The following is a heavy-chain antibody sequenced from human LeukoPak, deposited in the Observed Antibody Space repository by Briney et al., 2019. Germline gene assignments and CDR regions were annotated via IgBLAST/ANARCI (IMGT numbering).Heavy chain of an antibody. J-gene: IGHJ4*02. D-gene: IGHD6-6*01. CDR3: ARDAGSRAFDY. Sequence: GGSLRLSRAASGFTFSSYAMSWVRQAPGKGLEWVAVIWYDGSNKYYADSVKGRFTISRDNSKNTLYLQMNSLRAEDTAVYYCARDAGSRAFDYWGQGTLVTVSS. CDR2: IWYDGSNK. CDR1: GFTFSSYA. V-gene: IGHV3-33*08.